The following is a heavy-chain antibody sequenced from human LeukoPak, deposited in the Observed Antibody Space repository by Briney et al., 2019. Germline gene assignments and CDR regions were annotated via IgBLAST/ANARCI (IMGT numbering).Heavy chain of an antibody. V-gene: IGHV3-30*18. CDR2: ISYDGSNK. CDR1: GFTFSSYG. D-gene: IGHD4-17*01. J-gene: IGHJ4*02. CDR3: AKDVYGLGDY. Sequence: AGGSLRLSCAASGFTFSSYGMHWVRQAPGKGLEWVAVISYDGSNKYYADSVKGRFTISRDNSKNTLYLRMNSLRAEDTAVYYCAKDVYGLGDYWGQGTLVTVSS.